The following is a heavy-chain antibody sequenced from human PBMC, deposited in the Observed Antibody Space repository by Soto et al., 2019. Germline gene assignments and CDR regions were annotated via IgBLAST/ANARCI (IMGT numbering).Heavy chain of an antibody. D-gene: IGHD3-22*01. Sequence: SETLSLTCTVAGGSISTSTFYWGWMRQPPGKGLEWIASFYYSGNTYYNPSLKSRVTISVDTSKNQFSLKLSSVTAADTAVYYCARDRMYDSSGYYYPHCDYWGQGTLVTVSS. J-gene: IGHJ4*02. V-gene: IGHV4-39*02. CDR1: GGSISTSTFY. CDR3: ARDRMYDSSGYYYPHCDY. CDR2: FYYSGNT.